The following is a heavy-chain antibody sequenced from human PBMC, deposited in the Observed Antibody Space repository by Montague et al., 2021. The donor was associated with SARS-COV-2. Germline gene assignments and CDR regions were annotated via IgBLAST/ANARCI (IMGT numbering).Heavy chain of an antibody. V-gene: IGHV4-31*03. Sequence: TLSLTCTVSGGSIRTDAYYWNWLRQVPGKGLEWIGYIYHSGTTHYNLSLKSRLNISIDTSKNQFSLKLGSVTAADTAIYYCASYSYSKSSYWFDPWGRGTQVTVSS. D-gene: IGHD3-16*02. CDR3: ASYSYSKSSYWFDP. CDR2: IYHSGTT. J-gene: IGHJ5*02. CDR1: GGSIRTDAYY.